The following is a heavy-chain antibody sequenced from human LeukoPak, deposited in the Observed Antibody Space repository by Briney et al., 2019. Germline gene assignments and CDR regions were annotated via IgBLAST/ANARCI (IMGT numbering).Heavy chain of an antibody. V-gene: IGHV1-2*02. Sequence: EASVKVSCKASGYTFTGYYMHWVRQAPGQGLEWMGWINPNSGGTNYAQKFQGRVTMTRDTSISTAYMELSRLRSDDTAVYYCAREGVAAAGSYYFDYWGQGTLVTASS. CDR1: GYTFTGYY. D-gene: IGHD6-13*01. CDR3: AREGVAAAGSYYFDY. J-gene: IGHJ4*02. CDR2: INPNSGGT.